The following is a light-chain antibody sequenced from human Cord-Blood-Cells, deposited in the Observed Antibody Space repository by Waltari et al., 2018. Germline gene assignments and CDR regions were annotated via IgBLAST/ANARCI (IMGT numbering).Light chain of an antibody. V-gene: IGKV1-5*01. CDR3: QPYKSYPIP. J-gene: IGKJ5*01. CDR2: DAS. Sequence: IQISQAPSTLSASLGDRGTITCRASQSISSWLAWYQQKPGTAPKLLIYDASSLESGLPSRFSGSGSGTEFTLTISSLQPDDFATYYCQPYKSYPIPFGQGTRLEIK. CDR1: QSISSW.